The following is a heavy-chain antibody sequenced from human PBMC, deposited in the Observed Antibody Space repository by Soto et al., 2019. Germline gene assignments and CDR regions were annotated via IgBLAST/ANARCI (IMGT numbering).Heavy chain of an antibody. CDR3: ARAPTEDFWSGYYSYYYYYGMDV. Sequence: PGGSLRLSCAASGFTFSSYSMNWVRQAPGKGLEWVSSISSSSSYIYYADSVKGRFTISRDDAKNSLYLQMNSLRAEDTAVYYCARAPTEDFWSGYYSYYYYYGMDVWGQGTTVTV. CDR1: GFTFSSYS. J-gene: IGHJ6*02. V-gene: IGHV3-21*01. CDR2: ISSSSSYI. D-gene: IGHD3-3*01.